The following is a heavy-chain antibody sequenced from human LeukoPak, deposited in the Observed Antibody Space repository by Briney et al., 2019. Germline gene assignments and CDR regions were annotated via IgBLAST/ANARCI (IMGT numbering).Heavy chain of an antibody. CDR1: GFTFSDWY. CDR2: VNPSDSYT. CDR3: ARGHYGLDV. Sequence: GGSLRLSCAASGFTFSDWYMSWVRQAPGKGLEWVSYVNPSDSYTNYADSVRGRFTISRDNAKNSLYLQMNSLRAEDTAVYYCARGHYGLDVWGQGTTVTVSS. V-gene: IGHV3-11*05. J-gene: IGHJ6*02.